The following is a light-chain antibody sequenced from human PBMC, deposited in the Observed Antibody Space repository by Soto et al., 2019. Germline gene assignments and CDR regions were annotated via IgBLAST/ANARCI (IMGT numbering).Light chain of an antibody. CDR3: QQSYSTPRT. CDR2: GAS. CDR1: QSVYTY. Sequence: EIVLAQSPGTLSLSPGEGATLSCRASQSVYTYLAWYQQKPGQAPRLLIYGASSRATGIPDRFSGSGSGTEFTLTISRLEPEDFATYYCQQSYSTPRTFGQGTRLEIK. V-gene: IGKV3-20*01. J-gene: IGKJ5*01.